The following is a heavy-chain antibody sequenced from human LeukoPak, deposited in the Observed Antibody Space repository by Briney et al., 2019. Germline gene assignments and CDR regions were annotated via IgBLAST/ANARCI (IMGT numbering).Heavy chain of an antibody. D-gene: IGHD3-10*01. CDR2: ISSSGSTI. Sequence: GGSLRLSCAASGFTFSSYEMNWVRQAPGKGLEWVSYISSSGSTIYYADSVKGRFTISRDNAKNSLYLQMNSLRAEDTAVYYCARRPRGVRHLNWFDPWGQGTLVTVSS. J-gene: IGHJ5*02. V-gene: IGHV3-48*03. CDR3: ARRPRGVRHLNWFDP. CDR1: GFTFSSYE.